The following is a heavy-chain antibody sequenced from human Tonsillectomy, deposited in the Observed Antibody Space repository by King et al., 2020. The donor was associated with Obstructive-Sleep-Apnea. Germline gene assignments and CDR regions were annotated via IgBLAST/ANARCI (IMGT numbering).Heavy chain of an antibody. D-gene: IGHD1-26*01. CDR1: GFTFDDYT. J-gene: IGHJ4*02. Sequence: VQLVESGGVVVQPGGSLRLSCAASGFTFDDYTMHWVRQAPGKGLEWVSRINWNGGKKYYADSVKGRFTISRDNSKNSLHLQMNSLRTDDTALYYCAKAAGASPRPIDYWGQGTLVTVSS. CDR2: INWNGGKK. V-gene: IGHV3-43*01. CDR3: AKAAGASPRPIDY.